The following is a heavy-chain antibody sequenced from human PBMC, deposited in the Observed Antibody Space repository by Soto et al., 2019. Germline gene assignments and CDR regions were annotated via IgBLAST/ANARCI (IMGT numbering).Heavy chain of an antibody. CDR2: INPSGGST. V-gene: IGHV1-46*03. J-gene: IGHJ6*03. CDR3: ARGGGYCTNGVCFSYYYYMDV. Sequence: ASVKVSCKASGYTFTSYYMHWVRQAPGQGLEWMGIINPSGGSTSYAQKFQGRVTMTRDTSTSTVYMELSSLRSEDTAVYYCARGGGYCTNGVCFSYYYYMDVWGKGNTVTVSS. D-gene: IGHD2-8*01. CDR1: GYTFTSYY.